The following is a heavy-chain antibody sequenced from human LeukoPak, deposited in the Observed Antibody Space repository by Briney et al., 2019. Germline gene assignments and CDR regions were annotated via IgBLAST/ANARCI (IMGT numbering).Heavy chain of an antibody. V-gene: IGHV3-23*01. CDR2: ISGGGEST. D-gene: IGHD6-19*01. CDR3: AKGKYSSGGVPDY. J-gene: IGHJ4*02. Sequence: GGSLRLSCVASEFTFSSHAMNWVRQAPGKGLEWVSSISGGGESTYYADSVKGRFTVSRDNSKNTLYMQINSLRGEDTAVYYCAKGKYSSGGVPDYWGQGTLVTVSS. CDR1: EFTFSSHA.